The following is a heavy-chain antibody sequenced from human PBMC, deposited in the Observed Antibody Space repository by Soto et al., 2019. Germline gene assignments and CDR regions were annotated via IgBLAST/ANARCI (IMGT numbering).Heavy chain of an antibody. J-gene: IGHJ4*02. Sequence: EVQLLESGGDLVQPGESLRVSCAASGFTFGNYAMSWVRQAPGKGLEWVSSISGSGGSTYYADSVKGWFTIARDNSKNTLSLQMNSLRVDDTALYYCAKAPASSLTASRPFDYWGQGTLVTVSS. CDR1: GFTFGNYA. CDR2: ISGSGGST. CDR3: AKAPASSLTASRPFDY. V-gene: IGHV3-23*01. D-gene: IGHD5-18*01.